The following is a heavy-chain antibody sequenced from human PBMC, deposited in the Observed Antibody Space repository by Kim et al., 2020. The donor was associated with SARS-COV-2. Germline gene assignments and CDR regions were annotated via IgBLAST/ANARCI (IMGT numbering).Heavy chain of an antibody. CDR1: GDSITSNNYY. CDR2: INYSGSA. J-gene: IGHJ4*02. D-gene: IGHD3-16*02. Sequence: SETLSLTCTVSGDSITSNNYYWGWIRQPPGKGLEWIGSINYSGSAYYNPSLKSRVTMSVDTSENQFSLKLTFVTAADTAVYYCARTNYDYVWGGYRPPIDYWGQGTLVSVSS. V-gene: IGHV4-39*01. CDR3: ARTNYDYVWGGYRPPIDY.